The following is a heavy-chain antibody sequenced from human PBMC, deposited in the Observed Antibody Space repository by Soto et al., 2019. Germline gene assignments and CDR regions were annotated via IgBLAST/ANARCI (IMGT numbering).Heavy chain of an antibody. Sequence: GGSLRLSCAASGFTFSSCAMSWVRQAPGKGLEWVSGIGGSGGRTYYADSVKGRFTISRDNSKNTLYLHMDSLRAEDTAVYYCARGTSYHFYYYMDVWGKGTTVTAP. D-gene: IGHD2-8*01. CDR3: ARGTSYHFYYYMDV. J-gene: IGHJ6*03. CDR2: IGGSGGRT. V-gene: IGHV3-23*01. CDR1: GFTFSSCA.